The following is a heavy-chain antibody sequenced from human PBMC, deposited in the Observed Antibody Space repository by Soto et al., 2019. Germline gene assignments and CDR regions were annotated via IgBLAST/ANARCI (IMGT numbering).Heavy chain of an antibody. Sequence: QVQLVQCGGGVVQPGRSLRLSSAASGFYFNTYFMHWVRQAPGKGLEWVAMILPNGRDKEYADSVKGGFTISRDNSNKRMNLQMDGVRPKDTDLYYGASDDERGSNWDLAYGGQGAVVTVSP. J-gene: IGHJ4*02. CDR1: GFYFNTYF. V-gene: IGHV3-30*13. CDR2: ILPNGRDK. CDR3: ASDDERGSNWDLAY. D-gene: IGHD1-26*01.